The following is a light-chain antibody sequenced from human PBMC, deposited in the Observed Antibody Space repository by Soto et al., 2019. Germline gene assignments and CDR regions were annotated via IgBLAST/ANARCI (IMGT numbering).Light chain of an antibody. CDR1: QSVSSSY. CDR2: GAS. J-gene: IGKJ1*01. CDR3: QQYGSSPPQT. Sequence: EIVLTQSPGTLSLSPGERATLSCRASQSVSSSYLAWYQQKPGQAPRLLIYGASSRATGIPDRFSGSGSGTDFPLAIRRLEPEDFAVYYCQQYGSSPPQTFGQGTKV. V-gene: IGKV3-20*01.